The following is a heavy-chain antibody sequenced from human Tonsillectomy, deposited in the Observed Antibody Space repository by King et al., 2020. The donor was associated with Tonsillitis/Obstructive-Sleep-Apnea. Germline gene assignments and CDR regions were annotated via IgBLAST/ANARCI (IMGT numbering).Heavy chain of an antibody. V-gene: IGHV3-30*01. CDR3: ARESRYGNWRFYYNMDA. J-gene: IGHJ6*03. Sequence: VQLVQSGGGVVQPGRSLRLSCAASGFIFSSHGIHWVRQAPGNGLAWVAVISHDGSNKHYADSVKGRFTISKDNSKNTVYLQINSLTSEDTSVYYLARESRYGNWRFYYNMDAWGKGTPVTVSS. D-gene: IGHD3-16*02. CDR1: GFIFSSHG. CDR2: ISHDGSNK.